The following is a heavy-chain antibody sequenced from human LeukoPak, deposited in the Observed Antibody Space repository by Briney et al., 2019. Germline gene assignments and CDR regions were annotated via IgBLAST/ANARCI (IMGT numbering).Heavy chain of an antibody. D-gene: IGHD6-25*01. CDR3: GRDQHGSGY. V-gene: IGHV4-59*01. CDR1: GGSISNYY. CDR2: IYYSGST. J-gene: IGHJ4*02. Sequence: SGTLSLTCAVSGGSISNYYLSWVRQAPGKGLEWVWYIYYSGSTTYNASLKSRVTISVDTSTNQFFLKLNTVTAADTAVYFCGRDQHGSGYWGQGTLVAVSS.